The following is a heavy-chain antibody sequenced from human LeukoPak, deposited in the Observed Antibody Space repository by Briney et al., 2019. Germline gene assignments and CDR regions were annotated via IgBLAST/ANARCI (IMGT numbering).Heavy chain of an antibody. CDR1: GYTFTGYY. CDR2: INPNSGGT. J-gene: IGHJ4*02. CDR3: ARVGLYYGSGSPKALDY. D-gene: IGHD3-10*01. Sequence: ASVNVSCKASGYTFTGYYMHWVRQAPGQGLEWMGWINPNSGGTNYAQKFQGWVTMTRDTSISTAYMELSRLRSDDTAVYYCARVGLYYGSGSPKALDYWGQGTLVTVSS. V-gene: IGHV1-2*04.